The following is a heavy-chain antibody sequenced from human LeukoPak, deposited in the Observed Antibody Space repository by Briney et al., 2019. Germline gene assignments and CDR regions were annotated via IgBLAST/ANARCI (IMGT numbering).Heavy chain of an antibody. CDR2: MYYSGST. V-gene: IGHV4-30-4*01. J-gene: IGHJ4*02. CDR1: GGSISSGDYY. Sequence: PSETLSLTCTVSGGSISSGDYYWSWIRQPPGKGLEWIAYMYYSGSTYYNPSLKSRVTMSADTSKNQLSLKLSSVTAADTAAYYCARAVTGSDFDYWGQGTLVTVSS. D-gene: IGHD7-27*01. CDR3: ARAVTGSDFDY.